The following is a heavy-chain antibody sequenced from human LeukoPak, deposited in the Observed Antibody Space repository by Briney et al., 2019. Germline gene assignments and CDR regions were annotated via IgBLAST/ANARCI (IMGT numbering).Heavy chain of an antibody. CDR1: GFTFSSYS. Sequence: GGSLRLSCAAPGFTFSSYSMNWVRQAPGKGLEWVSSISSSSSYIYYADSVKGRFTISRDNAKNSLYLQMNSLRAEDTAVYYCARFGRHDAFDIWGQGTMVTVSS. CDR3: ARFGRHDAFDI. D-gene: IGHD3-10*01. J-gene: IGHJ3*02. CDR2: ISSSSSYI. V-gene: IGHV3-21*01.